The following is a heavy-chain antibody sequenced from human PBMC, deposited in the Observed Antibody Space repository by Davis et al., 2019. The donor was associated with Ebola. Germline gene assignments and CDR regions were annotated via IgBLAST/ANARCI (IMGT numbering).Heavy chain of an antibody. Sequence: SLKISCGGSGFNFNDYAMYWVRQSPRKGLEWLSGISWNSKAIGYAASVKGRFFISRDNAKKALYLQMNSLRDEDTAVYYCARQNVYYYGMDVWGQGTTVTVSS. CDR1: GFNFNDYA. V-gene: IGHV3-9*01. CDR3: ARQNVYYYGMDV. CDR2: ISWNSKAI. J-gene: IGHJ6*02. D-gene: IGHD1-1*01.